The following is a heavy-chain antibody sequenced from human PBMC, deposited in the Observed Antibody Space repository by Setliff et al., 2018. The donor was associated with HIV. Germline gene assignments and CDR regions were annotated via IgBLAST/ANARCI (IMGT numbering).Heavy chain of an antibody. CDR1: GYTFTGYY. Sequence: ASVKVSCKASGYTFTGYYLHWVRQAPGQGLEWMGWINPKSGGTNYAQNFQGRVTITRDTSISTAYMELSRLRSDDTAVYYCARGRYDYAWGSNREYYYYYMDVWGKGTTVTVSS. CDR3: ARGRYDYAWGSNREYYYYYMDV. CDR2: INPKSGGT. D-gene: IGHD3-16*02. J-gene: IGHJ6*03. V-gene: IGHV1-2*02.